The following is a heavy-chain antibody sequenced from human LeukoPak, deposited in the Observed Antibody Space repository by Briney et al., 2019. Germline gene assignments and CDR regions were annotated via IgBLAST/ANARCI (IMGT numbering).Heavy chain of an antibody. D-gene: IGHD6-19*01. CDR2: IYYTGST. J-gene: IGHJ4*02. Sequence: PSETLSLTCTVSGGSISSFYGSWIRPPPGKGLEWIGYIYYTGSTNYNSSLKSRVTISVDTSKNQFSLNLRSVTAADTAMYYCARGAGWYEYWGQGTLVTVSS. CDR3: ARGAGWYEY. CDR1: GGSISSFY. V-gene: IGHV4-59*01.